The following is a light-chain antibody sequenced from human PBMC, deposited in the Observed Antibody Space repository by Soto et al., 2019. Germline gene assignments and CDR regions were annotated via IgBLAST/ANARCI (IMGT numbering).Light chain of an antibody. V-gene: IGKV1-5*03. J-gene: IGKJ4*01. CDR1: QSVSQA. CDR3: LQYLTYPYT. CDR2: GAS. Sequence: DIQMTQSPPTLSASVGDMVTITCRASQSVSQALAWYQQKPGKAPKHLIYGASLLESGVPSRFGGSGSGAEFTLTISSLQPDDFATYYCLQYLTYPYTFGGGTGVEI.